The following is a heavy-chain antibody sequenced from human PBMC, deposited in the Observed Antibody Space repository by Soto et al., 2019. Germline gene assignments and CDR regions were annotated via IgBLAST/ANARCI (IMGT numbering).Heavy chain of an antibody. Sequence: PSETLSLTCTVSGGSISSYYWSWIRQPPGKGLEWIGYIYYSGSTNYNPSLKSRVTISVDTSKNQFSLKLSSVTAADTAVYYCAREAEDYYNYMDVWGKGTTVTVSS. CDR2: IYYSGST. J-gene: IGHJ6*03. V-gene: IGHV4-59*01. CDR1: GGSISSYY. CDR3: AREAEDYYNYMDV.